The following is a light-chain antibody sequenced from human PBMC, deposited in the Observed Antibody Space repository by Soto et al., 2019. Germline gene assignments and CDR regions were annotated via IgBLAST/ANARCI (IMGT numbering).Light chain of an antibody. J-gene: IGLJ2*01. CDR2: EGK. CDR1: SSNVGSYNF. Sequence: QSALTQPASVSGSHGHSITISCTGTSSNVGSYNFVSWYQYYPGKAPKLLIYEGKKRPSGVSNRFSGSKSGNTASLTISGLQAEDEADYYCCSYAGTTTVIFGGGTKLTVL. CDR3: CSYAGTTTVI. V-gene: IGLV2-23*01.